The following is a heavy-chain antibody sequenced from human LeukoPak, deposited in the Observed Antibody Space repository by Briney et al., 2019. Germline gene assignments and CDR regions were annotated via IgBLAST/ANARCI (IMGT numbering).Heavy chain of an antibody. CDR1: GFTFSSYV. J-gene: IGHJ1*01. CDR2: ISGGGGNT. CDR3: AKEALQDGNWYEYLQH. V-gene: IGHV3-23*01. D-gene: IGHD6-13*01. Sequence: GGSLRLSCAASGFTFSSYVMHWVRQAPGKGLEWLSAISGGGGNTYCAESVKGRFTISRDNSKNTLSLQMNSLRGEDTAVYYCAKEALQDGNWYEYLQHWGQGTLVTVSS.